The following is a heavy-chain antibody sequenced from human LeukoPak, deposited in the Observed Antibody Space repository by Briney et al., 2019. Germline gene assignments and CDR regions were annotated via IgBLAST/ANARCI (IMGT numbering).Heavy chain of an antibody. CDR3: AREIAAREIYYYYGMDV. CDR1: GFTFSTYW. Sequence: GGSLRLSCAASGFTFSTYWMHWVRQAPGKGLVWVSRINSDGISTSYADSVKGRFTISRDNAKNTLYLQMNSLRAEDTAVYYCAREIAAREIYYYYGMDVWGQGTTVTVSS. V-gene: IGHV3-74*01. CDR2: INSDGIST. D-gene: IGHD6-6*01. J-gene: IGHJ6*02.